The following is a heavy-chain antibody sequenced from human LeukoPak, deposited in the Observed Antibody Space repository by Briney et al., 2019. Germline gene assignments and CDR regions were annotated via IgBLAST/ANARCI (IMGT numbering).Heavy chain of an antibody. V-gene: IGHV4-34*01. CDR2: INHSGST. D-gene: IGHD3-3*01. CDR3: ARVKGIITIFGVVIKTNLRYGMDV. J-gene: IGHJ6*02. Sequence: PSEILSLTCAVNVGSFSDYDGSWIRQPPGKGLEWMAEINHSGSTNYNPSLKSRVTISVDTSKNQFSLKLSSVTAADTAVYYCARVKGIITIFGVVIKTNLRYGMDVWGQGTTVTVSS. CDR1: VGSFSDYD.